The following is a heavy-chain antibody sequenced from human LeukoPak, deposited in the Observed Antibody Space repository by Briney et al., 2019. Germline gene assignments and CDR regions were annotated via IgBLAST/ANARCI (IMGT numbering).Heavy chain of an antibody. CDR3: AKDHKVVVNDWAFEY. J-gene: IGHJ4*02. D-gene: IGHD3-22*01. CDR1: GFTFSSDW. CDR2: IKEDGSEI. V-gene: IGHV3-7*03. Sequence: GGSLRLSCPASGFTFSSDWMNWVSQAPGKGLEWVANIKEDGSEIYYVDSVKGRFTISRDNAKNSLYLQMNSLRVEDTAVYYCAKDHKVVVNDWAFEYRGQGTLVTVSS.